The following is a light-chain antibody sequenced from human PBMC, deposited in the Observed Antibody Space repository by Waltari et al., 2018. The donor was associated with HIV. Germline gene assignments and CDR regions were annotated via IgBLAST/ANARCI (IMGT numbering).Light chain of an antibody. CDR1: RSSIGINT. CDR3: ASWDDRVNGAV. V-gene: IGLV1-44*01. Sequence: QSVLTQPPSASGTPGRRVTISCSGTRSSIGINTVSWYQHLPGMAPRLLIYSDDQRPSGVPKRFSGSKSGASASRAISWLHSEDEGDYYCASWDDRVNGAVFGGGTQLTVL. J-gene: IGLJ7*01. CDR2: SDD.